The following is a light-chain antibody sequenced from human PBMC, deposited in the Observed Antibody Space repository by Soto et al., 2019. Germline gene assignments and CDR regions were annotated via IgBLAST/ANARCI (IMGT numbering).Light chain of an antibody. CDR3: SSYTTSTILGYV. CDR1: SSDVGGYNY. V-gene: IGLV2-14*01. CDR2: DVN. J-gene: IGLJ1*01. Sequence: QSALTQPASMSGSPGQSITIPCTGSSSDVGGYNYVSWYQQHPGKAPKLMIYDVNNRPSGVSNRFSGSKSGNTASLTISGLQAEDEADYYCSSYTTSTILGYVFGTGTKLTVL.